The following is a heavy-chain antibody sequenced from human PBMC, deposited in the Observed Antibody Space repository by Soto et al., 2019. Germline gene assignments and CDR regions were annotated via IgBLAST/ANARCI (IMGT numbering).Heavy chain of an antibody. D-gene: IGHD5-18*01. Sequence: PSETLSLTCTVSGGSISSDYYHWTWIRQAPGRGLEWIGYIHHSGSILYNPSMKVRVTISVDTSPNPFSLHLSSVTAADTGVYLCAGEEEGGYTLDVWGQGNTVTVSS. CDR2: IHHSGSI. V-gene: IGHV4-30-4*08. CDR1: GGSISSDYYH. CDR3: AGEEEGGYTLDV. J-gene: IGHJ6*02.